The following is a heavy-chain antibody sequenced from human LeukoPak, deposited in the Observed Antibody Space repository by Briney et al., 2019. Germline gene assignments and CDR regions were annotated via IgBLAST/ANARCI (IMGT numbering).Heavy chain of an antibody. CDR1: GFTVSSNY. CDR2: IYSGGST. J-gene: IGHJ4*02. CDR3: AKDQSLVVVAAADY. Sequence: GGSLRLSCAASGFTVSSNYMSWVRQAPGKGLEWVSVIYSGGSTYYADSVKGRFTISRDNSKNTLYLQMNSLRADDTAVYYCAKDQSLVVVAAADYWGQGTLVTVSS. V-gene: IGHV3-53*01. D-gene: IGHD2-15*01.